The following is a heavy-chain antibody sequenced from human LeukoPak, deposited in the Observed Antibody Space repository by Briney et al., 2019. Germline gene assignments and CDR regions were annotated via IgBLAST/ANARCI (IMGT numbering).Heavy chain of an antibody. CDR1: DFTLSDYY. V-gene: IGHV3-11*01. J-gene: IGHJ6*02. D-gene: IGHD6-13*01. Sequence: PGGSLRLSCAASDFTLSDYYMTWIRQAPGKGLEWLSYISNSGSDIYSADSVKGRFTISRYNAKNSLYLQMNSLRAEDTAVYYCARSYRATAGIVDVWGQGTTVTVSS. CDR2: ISNSGSDI. CDR3: ARSYRATAGIVDV.